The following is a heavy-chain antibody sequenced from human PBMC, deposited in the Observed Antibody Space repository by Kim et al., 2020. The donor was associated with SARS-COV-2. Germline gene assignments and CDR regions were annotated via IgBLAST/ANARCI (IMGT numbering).Heavy chain of an antibody. V-gene: IGHV3-66*01. CDR3: ASSTIADGFDI. CDR2: IYSGGST. J-gene: IGHJ3*02. Sequence: GGSLRLSCAASGFTVSSNYMSWVRQAPGKGLEWVSVIYSGGSTYYADSVKGRFTISRDNSKNTLYLQMNSLRAEDTAVYYCASSTIADGFDIWGQGTMVTVSS. D-gene: IGHD5-12*01. CDR1: GFTVSSNY.